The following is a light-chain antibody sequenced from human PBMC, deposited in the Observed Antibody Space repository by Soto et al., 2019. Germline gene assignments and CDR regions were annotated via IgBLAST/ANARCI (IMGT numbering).Light chain of an antibody. CDR1: QRISTW. J-gene: IGKJ1*01. V-gene: IGKV1-5*01. Sequence: DIQMTQSPSTLSASVGDRVTITCRASQRISTWLAWYQQKPGKVPKLLISDASTLDSGVPSRFRGSGFGTELTLTINSLQPDDFATYYCQHYDRYSGTFGQGTRVEIK. CDR3: QHYDRYSGT. CDR2: DAS.